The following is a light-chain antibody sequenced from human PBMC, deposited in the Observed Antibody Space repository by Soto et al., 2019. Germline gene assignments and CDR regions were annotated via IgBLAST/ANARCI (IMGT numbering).Light chain of an antibody. V-gene: IGLV2-14*01. CDR3: SSYTSSNTLI. J-gene: IGLJ2*01. CDR2: EVT. CDR1: SSDVGGYNY. Sequence: QSALIQPASVSGSRGQSITISCTGASSDVGGYNYVSWYQRFPGGAPKVMIYEVTNRPSGVSNRFSGSKSDNTASLTISGLQAEDEADYYCSSYTSSNTLIFGGGTKLTVL.